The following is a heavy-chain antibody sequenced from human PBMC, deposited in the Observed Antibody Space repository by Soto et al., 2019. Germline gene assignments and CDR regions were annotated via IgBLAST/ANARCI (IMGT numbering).Heavy chain of an antibody. Sequence: ASVKVSCRASGYTFTSYYIHWVRQAPGPGLEWMGIINPSGGSTTYAQKFQDRVTMTRDTSTSTVYMELSSLRSEDTAAYYCARTYDTSGTPLDYWGQGTLVTVSS. D-gene: IGHD3-22*01. CDR2: INPSGGST. CDR3: ARTYDTSGTPLDY. J-gene: IGHJ4*02. V-gene: IGHV1-46*01. CDR1: GYTFTSYY.